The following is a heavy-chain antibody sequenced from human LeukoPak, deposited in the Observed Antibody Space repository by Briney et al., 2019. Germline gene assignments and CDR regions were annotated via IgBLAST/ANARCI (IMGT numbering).Heavy chain of an antibody. CDR3: ARDFEDYECSGTSCYYYYGMDV. Sequence: GGSLRLSCAASGFTFSSYAMHWVRQAPGKGLEWVAVISYDGSNKYYADSVKGRFTISRDNSKNTLYLQMNSLRAEDTAVYHCARDFEDYECSGTSCYYYYGMDVWGQGTTVTVSS. CDR2: ISYDGSNK. J-gene: IGHJ6*02. V-gene: IGHV3-30-3*01. CDR1: GFTFSSYA. D-gene: IGHD2-2*01.